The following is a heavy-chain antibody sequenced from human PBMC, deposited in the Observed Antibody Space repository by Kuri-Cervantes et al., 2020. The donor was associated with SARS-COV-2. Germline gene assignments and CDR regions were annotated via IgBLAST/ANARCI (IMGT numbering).Heavy chain of an antibody. CDR3: AREGAYDFWSIDY. CDR2: ISGSDGSST. D-gene: IGHD3-3*01. J-gene: IGHJ4*02. CDR1: GFTFSSYA. Sequence: GGSLRLSCAASGFTFSSYAMSWVRQAPGKGLEWVSAISGSDGSSTSYADSVKGRFTISRDNAKNTLYLQMNSLRAEDTAVYYCAREGAYDFWSIDYWGQGTLVTVSS. V-gene: IGHV3-23*01.